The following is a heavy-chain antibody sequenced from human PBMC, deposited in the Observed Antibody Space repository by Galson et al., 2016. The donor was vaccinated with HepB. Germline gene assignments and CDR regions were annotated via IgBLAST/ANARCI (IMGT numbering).Heavy chain of an antibody. Sequence: SLRLSCAASGFSLSTYAIHWVRQAPDKGLEWVAVISYDGNKKYYADSVKGRFTSSRDNSKKTLYLQMNSLRIEDTAVYYCAGITGPTGAFDIWGQGTMVTVSS. J-gene: IGHJ3*02. D-gene: IGHD1-7*01. CDR2: ISYDGNKK. CDR1: GFSLSTYA. CDR3: AGITGPTGAFDI. V-gene: IGHV3-30-3*01.